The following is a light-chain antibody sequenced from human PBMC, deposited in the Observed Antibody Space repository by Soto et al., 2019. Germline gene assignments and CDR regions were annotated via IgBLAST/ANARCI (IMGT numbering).Light chain of an antibody. V-gene: IGKV1-5*01. Sequence: DIQMTQSPSTLSGSVGYRVTITCRASQTISSWLAWYQQKPGRAPNLLIYDASTLASAVPSRFSGSGSGTEFTLTISSLQSDDFATYYCQHYNSFSPWAFGQGTKVDIK. CDR2: DAS. CDR3: QHYNSFSPWA. CDR1: QTISSW. J-gene: IGKJ1*01.